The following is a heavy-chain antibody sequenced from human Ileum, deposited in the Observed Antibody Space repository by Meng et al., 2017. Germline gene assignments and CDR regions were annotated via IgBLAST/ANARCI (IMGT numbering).Heavy chain of an antibody. Sequence: QVQLQESGPGLVKPSQTLSLNCTVSGGSITSGDYYWSWIRQPPGKGLEWIGYIFYTGATYSNPSLKSRVTVSLDTSKSQFSLKLSSVTAADTAIYYCVSERRRSYFFDYWGQGTPVTSPQ. CDR2: IFYTGAT. J-gene: IGHJ4*02. CDR1: GGSITSGDYY. V-gene: IGHV4-30-4*01. CDR3: VSERRRSYFFDY.